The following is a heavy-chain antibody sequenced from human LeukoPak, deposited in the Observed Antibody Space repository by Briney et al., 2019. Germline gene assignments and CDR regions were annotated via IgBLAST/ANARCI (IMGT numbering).Heavy chain of an antibody. J-gene: IGHJ3*02. Sequence: SETLSLTCTVSGGSISSGSYYWSWIRQPAGKGLEWIGRIYTSGSTNYNPSLKSRVTISVDTSKNQFSLKLSSVTAADTAVYYCARVLYIWGQGTMVTVSS. CDR1: GGSISSGSYY. V-gene: IGHV4-61*02. CDR2: IYTSGST. CDR3: ARVLYI.